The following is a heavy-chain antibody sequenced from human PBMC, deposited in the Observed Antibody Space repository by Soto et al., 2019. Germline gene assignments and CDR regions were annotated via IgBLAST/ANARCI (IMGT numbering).Heavy chain of an antibody. D-gene: IGHD5-12*01. CDR1: GFTFTSYS. CDR2: VNPGGYST. V-gene: IGHV3-23*01. Sequence: EVQLLQSGGGLVQPGGSLRLSCAASGFTFTSYSMTWVRQTPGKGLEWVAAVNPGGYSTYYADSVKGRFTISRDNSNKTLYLQRNSLRAEDTTVYYCAKDLRAGSGYDFDYRDQGTLVTVSS. J-gene: IGHJ4*02. CDR3: AKDLRAGSGYDFDY.